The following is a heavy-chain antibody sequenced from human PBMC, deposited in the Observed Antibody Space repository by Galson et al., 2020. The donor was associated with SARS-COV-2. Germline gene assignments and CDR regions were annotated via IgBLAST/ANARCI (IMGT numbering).Heavy chain of an antibody. CDR1: GGSISSGGYY. D-gene: IGHD3-16*01. CDR2: IYYSGST. V-gene: IGHV4-31*03. J-gene: IGHJ3*02. Sequence: SETLSLTCTVSGGSISSGGYYWSWIRQHPGKGLEWIGYIYYSGSTYYNPSLKSRVTISVDTSKNQFSLKLSSVTAADTAAYYCASLTRYYDYVWGSRLDAFDIWGQGTMVTVSS. CDR3: ASLTRYYDYVWGSRLDAFDI.